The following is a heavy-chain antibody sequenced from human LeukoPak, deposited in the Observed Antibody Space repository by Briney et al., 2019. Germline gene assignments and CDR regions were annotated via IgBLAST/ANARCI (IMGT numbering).Heavy chain of an antibody. CDR1: GGSISSGDYY. D-gene: IGHD1-26*01. Sequence: SETLSLTCTLSGGSISSGDYYWSWIRQPPGKGLEWSGYIYYSGSTYYNPSLKSRVTLSVDTSKNKFTLKLSSVTAADKAVYYCARRERISWGELRFAYWGQGTLVTVSS. J-gene: IGHJ4*02. CDR2: IYYSGST. CDR3: ARRERISWGELRFAY. V-gene: IGHV4-30-4*01.